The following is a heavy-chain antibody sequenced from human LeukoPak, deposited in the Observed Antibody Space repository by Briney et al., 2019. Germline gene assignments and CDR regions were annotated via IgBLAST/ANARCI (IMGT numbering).Heavy chain of an antibody. Sequence: GGSPRLSCAASGFTFDDYAMHWVRQAPGKGLEWVSGISWNSGSIGYADSVKGRFTISRDNAKNSLYLQMNSLRAEDTALYYCAKDIATGNRLYYFDYWGQGTLVTVSS. J-gene: IGHJ4*02. V-gene: IGHV3-9*01. CDR1: GFTFDDYA. CDR2: ISWNSGSI. CDR3: AKDIATGNRLYYFDY. D-gene: IGHD1-14*01.